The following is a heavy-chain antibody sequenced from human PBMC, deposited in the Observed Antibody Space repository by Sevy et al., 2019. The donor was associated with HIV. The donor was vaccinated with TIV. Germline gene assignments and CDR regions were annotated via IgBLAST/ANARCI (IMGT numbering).Heavy chain of an antibody. CDR3: AKEGIAAAGPRGFFDY. V-gene: IGHV3-43*01. D-gene: IGHD6-13*01. J-gene: IGHJ4*02. CDR2: ISWDGGST. CDR1: GFTFDDYT. Sequence: GSLRLSCAASGFTFDDYTMHWVRQAPGKGLEWVSLISWDGGSTYYADSVKGRFTISRDNSKNSLYLQMNSLRTEDTALYYCAKEGIAAAGPRGFFDYWGQGTLVTVSS.